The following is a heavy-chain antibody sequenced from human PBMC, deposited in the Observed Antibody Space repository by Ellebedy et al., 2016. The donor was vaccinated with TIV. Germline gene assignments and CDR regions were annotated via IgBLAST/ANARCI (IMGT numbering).Heavy chain of an antibody. CDR2: IKQDGSRE. Sequence: GGSLRLXXAASGFTFSTYWMAWVRQAPGTGLEWVANIKQDGSRENYVDSVKGRFTISRDNSKNMLYLQMNGLRAEDTALYYCARDVSYSSYDYWGQGTLVTVSS. CDR1: GFTFSTYW. CDR3: ARDVSYSSYDY. V-gene: IGHV3-7*03. D-gene: IGHD4-11*01. J-gene: IGHJ4*02.